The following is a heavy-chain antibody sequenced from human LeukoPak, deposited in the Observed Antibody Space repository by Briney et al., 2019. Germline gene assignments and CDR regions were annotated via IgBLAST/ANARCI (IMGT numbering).Heavy chain of an antibody. CDR3: AREGYSSSFDY. J-gene: IGHJ4*01. D-gene: IGHD5-18*01. V-gene: IGHV3-11*01. CDR1: GFTFNDYQ. CDR2: ISNSGTTI. Sequence: GGSLRLSCAASGFTFNDYQMNWNRQAPGKGPEWVSYISNSGTTIFYADSVRGRFTVSRDNARNSLLLQMDYLSAEDTAVYYCAREGYSSSFDYWGQGALVTVSS.